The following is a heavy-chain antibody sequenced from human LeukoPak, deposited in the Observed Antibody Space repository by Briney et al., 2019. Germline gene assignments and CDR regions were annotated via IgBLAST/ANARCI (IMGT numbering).Heavy chain of an antibody. CDR1: GFTLSRYS. J-gene: IGHJ3*02. CDR2: ISTSSSYI. D-gene: IGHD1-26*01. CDR3: ARGGSYLSAFDI. V-gene: IGHV3-21*04. Sequence: TGGSLRLSCAASGFTLSRYSMNWVRQAPGKGLEWVSSISTSSSYIYYADSVKGRFTISRDNSKNTLYLQMNSLRAEDTAVYYCARGGSYLSAFDIWGQGTMVTVSS.